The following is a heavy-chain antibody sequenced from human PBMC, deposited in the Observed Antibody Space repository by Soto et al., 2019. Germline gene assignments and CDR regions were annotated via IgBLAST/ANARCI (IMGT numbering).Heavy chain of an antibody. CDR2: IYPGDSDT. CDR1: GYSFTSYW. V-gene: IGHV5-51*01. J-gene: IGHJ6*02. D-gene: IGHD3-16*01. CDR3: ARRGYVDYYGMDV. Sequence: ESVKISCKGSGYSFTSYWIGWVRQIPGKGLEWMGIIYPGDSDTRYSPSFQGQITISADKSISTAYLQWSSLKASDTATYYCARRGYVDYYGMDVWGQGITVTVSS.